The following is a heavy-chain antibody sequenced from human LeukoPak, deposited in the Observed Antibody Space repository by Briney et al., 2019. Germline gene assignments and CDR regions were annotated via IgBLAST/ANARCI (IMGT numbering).Heavy chain of an antibody. CDR1: GFTFSNSA. D-gene: IGHD6-13*01. CDR3: AKPAPSSSWLAPLGPTSEKYFQR. CDR2: LSGSAINT. V-gene: IGHV3-23*01. J-gene: IGHJ1*01. Sequence: PGGSLRLSCAASGFTFSNSAMSWVRQAPGKGLEWVSTLSGSAINTYYADSVTGRFTIPRNNSKNTLYLQMNSLRAEDTAVYYCAKPAPSSSWLAPLGPTSEKYFQRWGQGTLVTVSS.